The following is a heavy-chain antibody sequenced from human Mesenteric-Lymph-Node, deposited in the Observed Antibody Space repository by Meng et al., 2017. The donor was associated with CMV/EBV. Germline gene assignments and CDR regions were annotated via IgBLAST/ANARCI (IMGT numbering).Heavy chain of an antibody. CDR2: IYYSGST. J-gene: IGHJ4*02. Sequence: LRLSCTVSGGSISSGDYYWSWIRQPPGKGLEWIGYIYYSGSTYYNPSLKSRVTISVDTSKNQFSLKLSSVTAADTAVYYCARDQGTIRPQGHFDYWGQGTLVTVSS. V-gene: IGHV4-30-4*08. CDR1: GGSISSGDYY. CDR3: ARDQGTIRPQGHFDY. D-gene: IGHD2-21*01.